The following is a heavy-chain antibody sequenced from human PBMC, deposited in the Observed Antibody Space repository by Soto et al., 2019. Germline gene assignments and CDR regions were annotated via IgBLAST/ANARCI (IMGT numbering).Heavy chain of an antibody. CDR1: GFTFSSYA. V-gene: IGHV3-30-3*01. Sequence: QVQLVESGGGVVQPGRSLRLSCAASGFTFSSYAMHWVRQAPGKGLEWVAVISYDGSNKYYADSVKGRFTISRDNSKNTVYLQMNSLRAEDTAVYYCARDWGEYYYDIPCYWGQGTLVAVSS. CDR3: ARDWGEYYYDIPCY. J-gene: IGHJ4*02. D-gene: IGHD3-22*01. CDR2: ISYDGSNK.